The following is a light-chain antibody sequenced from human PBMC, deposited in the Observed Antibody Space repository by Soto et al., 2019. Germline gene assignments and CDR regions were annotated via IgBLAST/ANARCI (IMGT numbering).Light chain of an antibody. V-gene: IGLV2-23*01. J-gene: IGLJ7*01. CDR2: EDN. CDR1: RSDVGSYNL. CDR3: CSYAGSSTLL. Sequence: QSALTQPASVSGSPGQSITISCTGTRSDVGSYNLVSWYQQNPGKAPKLMIYEDNKRPSGISTRFSGSKSGNTASLTISGLQAEDEADYYCCSYAGSSTLLFGGGTQLTVL.